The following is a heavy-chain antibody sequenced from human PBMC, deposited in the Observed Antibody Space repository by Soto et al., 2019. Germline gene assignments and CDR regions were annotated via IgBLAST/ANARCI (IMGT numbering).Heavy chain of an antibody. Sequence: QVQLQESGPGLVKPSGILSLTCAVSGGSISSSNWWSWVRQPPGKGLEWIGEIYHSGSTNYNPSLQRRLTILVDKSQIQFSLKLSSVTAADTAVYYGARQERGYSFGYADWGQGTLVTVSS. CDR3: ARQERGYSFGYAD. CDR2: IYHSGST. J-gene: IGHJ4*02. V-gene: IGHV4-4*02. D-gene: IGHD5-18*01. CDR1: GGSISSSNW.